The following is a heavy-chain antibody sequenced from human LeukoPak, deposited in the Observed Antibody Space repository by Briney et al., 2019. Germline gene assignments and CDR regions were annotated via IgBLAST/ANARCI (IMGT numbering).Heavy chain of an antibody. V-gene: IGHV3-23*01. D-gene: IGHD5-12*01. CDR2: ISGSGGST. CDR3: ARYRRGGGVNDY. J-gene: IGHJ4*02. Sequence: TGGSLRLSCAASGFTFSSYAMSWVRQAPGKGLEWVSAISGSGGSTYYADSGKGRFTISRDNSKNTLYLQMNSLRAEDTAVYYGARYRRGGGVNDYWGQGTLVTVSS. CDR1: GFTFSSYA.